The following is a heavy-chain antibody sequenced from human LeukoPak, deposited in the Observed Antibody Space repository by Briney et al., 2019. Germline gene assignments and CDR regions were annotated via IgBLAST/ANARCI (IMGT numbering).Heavy chain of an antibody. V-gene: IGHV1-8*01. Sequence: ASVTVSCKASGYTFTSYDINWVRQAPGQGLEWMGWMNPNSGNTGYAQKFQGRVTMTRNTSISTAYMELSSVRSEDTAVCYCAREGGSIDWFDPWGQGTLVTVSS. CDR2: MNPNSGNT. CDR3: AREGGSIDWFDP. CDR1: GYTFTSYD. J-gene: IGHJ5*02. D-gene: IGHD3-16*01.